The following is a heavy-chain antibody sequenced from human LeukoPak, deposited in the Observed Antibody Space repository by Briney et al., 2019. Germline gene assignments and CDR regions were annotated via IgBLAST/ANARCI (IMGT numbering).Heavy chain of an antibody. D-gene: IGHD3-22*01. Sequence: PSETLSLTXTVSSGSITSSYWSWIRQPPGKALERIGYVYHGGTTNYNPSLKSRVTISVDTSKNQFSLKLTSVTAADTAVYYCARGYYDSSGYSNAFDIWGQGTMVTVSS. CDR1: SGSITSSY. J-gene: IGHJ3*02. V-gene: IGHV4-59*01. CDR3: ARGYYDSSGYSNAFDI. CDR2: VYHGGTT.